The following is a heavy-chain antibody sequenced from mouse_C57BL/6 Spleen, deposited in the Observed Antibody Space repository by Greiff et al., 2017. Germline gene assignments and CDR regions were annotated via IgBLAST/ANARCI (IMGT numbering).Heavy chain of an antibody. D-gene: IGHD3-2*02. Sequence: VQLQQPGAELVRPGSSVKLSCKASGYTFTSYWMHWVKPRPIQGLEWIGNIDPSDSETHYNQKFKDKATLTVDKSSSTAYMQLSRLTSEDSAVYYCARVAQGDYWGQGTTLTVSS. CDR2: IDPSDSET. V-gene: IGHV1-52*01. CDR3: ARVAQGDY. CDR1: GYTFTSYW. J-gene: IGHJ2*01.